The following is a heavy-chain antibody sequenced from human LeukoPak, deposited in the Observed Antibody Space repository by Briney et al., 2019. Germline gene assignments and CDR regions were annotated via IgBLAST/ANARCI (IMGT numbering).Heavy chain of an antibody. V-gene: IGHV5-51*01. Sequence: GKSLKISCKGSGYSFTSYWIGWVRQTPGKGLEWMGIIYPGDSDTRYSPSFQGQVTISADKSISTAYLQWSSLKASDTAMYYCARQDVLRYFDWLFDYWGQGTLVTVSS. CDR2: IYPGDSDT. J-gene: IGHJ4*02. CDR1: GYSFTSYW. CDR3: ARQDVLRYFDWLFDY. D-gene: IGHD3-9*01.